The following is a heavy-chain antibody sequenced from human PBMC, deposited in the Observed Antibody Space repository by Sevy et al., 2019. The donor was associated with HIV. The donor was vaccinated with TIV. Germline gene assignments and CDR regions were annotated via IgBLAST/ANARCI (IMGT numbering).Heavy chain of an antibody. Sequence: SETLSLTCTVSGGSISSYYWSWIRQPPGKGLEWIGYIYYSGSTNYNPSPKSRVTISVDTSKNQFSLKLSTVTAADTAVYYCAREAVYYDDCSGYYPYDAFDIWGQGTMVTVSS. CDR1: GGSISSYY. D-gene: IGHD3-22*01. CDR3: AREAVYYDDCSGYYPYDAFDI. V-gene: IGHV4-59*01. CDR2: IYYSGST. J-gene: IGHJ3*02.